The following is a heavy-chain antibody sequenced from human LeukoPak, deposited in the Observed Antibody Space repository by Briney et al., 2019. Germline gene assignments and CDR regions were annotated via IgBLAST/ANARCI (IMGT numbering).Heavy chain of an antibody. J-gene: IGHJ4*02. D-gene: IGHD3-10*01. CDR2: INHSGST. CDR1: GGSFSGYY. CDR3: ARGGSRYYGSGSFDY. V-gene: IGHV4-34*01. Sequence: SETLSLTCAVYGGSFSGYYWSWIRQPPGKGLEWIGEINHSGSTNYNPSLKSRVTISVDTSKDQFSLKLSSVTAADMAVYYCARGGSRYYGSGSFDYWGQGTLVTVSS.